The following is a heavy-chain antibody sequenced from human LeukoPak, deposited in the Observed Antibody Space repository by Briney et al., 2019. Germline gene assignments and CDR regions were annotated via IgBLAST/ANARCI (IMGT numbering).Heavy chain of an antibody. CDR2: LYNSGGI. J-gene: IGHJ3*02. D-gene: IGHD2-21*02. Sequence: SETLSLTCSVSGASISNNYWNWIRQSAGKGLEWIGRLYNSGGINYNPSLKSRVTMSVDTSKNQFSLKLSSVTAADTAVYYCARDCDGDCYSAFDIWGQGTMVTVSS. V-gene: IGHV4-4*07. CDR1: GASISNNY. CDR3: ARDCDGDCYSAFDI.